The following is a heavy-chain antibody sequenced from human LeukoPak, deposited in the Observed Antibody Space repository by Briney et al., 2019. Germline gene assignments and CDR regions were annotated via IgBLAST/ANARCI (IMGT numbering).Heavy chain of an antibody. Sequence: ASVKVSCKASGYTFTRYDINWVRQAGQGLEWMGGIIPIFGTANYAQKFQGRVTMTRDTSISTAYMELSRLRSDDTAVYYCASPGGGNYYDSSGYHQRGQGTLVTVSS. CDR3: ASPGGGNYYDSSGYHQ. D-gene: IGHD3-22*01. J-gene: IGHJ4*02. CDR2: IIPIFGTA. V-gene: IGHV1-2*02. CDR1: GYTFTRYD.